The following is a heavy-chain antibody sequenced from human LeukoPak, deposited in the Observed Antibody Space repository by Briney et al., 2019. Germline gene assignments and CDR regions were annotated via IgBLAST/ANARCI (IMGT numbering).Heavy chain of an antibody. CDR1: GYSISNNYY. V-gene: IGHV4-38-2*01. Sequence: SETLSLTCAVSGYSISNNYYWVWIRQPPGRGLEWIGSLYHSDSAYYNTSLRSRVSMSVDASKNQFSLTLSFVTAADTAVYYCARQHDSYYYYYIDVWGSGTTVTVSS. J-gene: IGHJ6*03. CDR2: LYHSDSA. CDR3: ARQHDSYYYYYIDV.